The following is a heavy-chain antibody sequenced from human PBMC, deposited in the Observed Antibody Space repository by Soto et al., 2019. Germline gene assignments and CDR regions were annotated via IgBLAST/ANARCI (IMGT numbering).Heavy chain of an antibody. Sequence: PGGSLRLSCAASGFTFSSYSMNWVRQAPGKGLEWVSSISSSSSYIYYADSVKGRFTISRDNAKNSLYLQMNSLRAEDTAVYYCATRYYDFWSGSPAAFDIWGQGTMVTVS. J-gene: IGHJ3*02. CDR3: ATRYYDFWSGSPAAFDI. CDR1: GFTFSSYS. D-gene: IGHD3-3*01. V-gene: IGHV3-21*01. CDR2: ISSSSSYI.